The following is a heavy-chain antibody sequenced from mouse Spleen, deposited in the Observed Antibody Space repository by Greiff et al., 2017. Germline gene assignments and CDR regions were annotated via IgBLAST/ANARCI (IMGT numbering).Heavy chain of an antibody. Sequence: EVQLVESGGGLVKPGGSLKLSCAASGFTFSSYAMSWVRQTPEKRLEWVATISSGGSYTYYPDSVKGRFTISRDNAKNTLYLQMSSLRSEDTAMYYCARQPNYYGSSYADFDYWGQGTTLTVSS. J-gene: IGHJ2*01. CDR2: ISSGGSYT. CDR3: ARQPNYYGSSYADFDY. CDR1: GFTFSSYA. D-gene: IGHD1-1*01. V-gene: IGHV5-9-3*01.